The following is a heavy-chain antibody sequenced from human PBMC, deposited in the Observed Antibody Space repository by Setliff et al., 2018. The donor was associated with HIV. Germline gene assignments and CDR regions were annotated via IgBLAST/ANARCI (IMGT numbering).Heavy chain of an antibody. CDR2: INTDGSTS. CDR3: VRDGGGLGVY. V-gene: IGHV3-74*01. D-gene: IGHD3-16*01. J-gene: IGHJ4*02. CDR1: GFTVSSNY. Sequence: PGGSLRLSCAASGFTVSSNYMSWVRQAPGKGLEWVSRINTDGSTSSYADSVKGRFTISRDNAKNTLYLQMNTLRAEDTAVYYCVRDGGGLGVYWGQGTLVT.